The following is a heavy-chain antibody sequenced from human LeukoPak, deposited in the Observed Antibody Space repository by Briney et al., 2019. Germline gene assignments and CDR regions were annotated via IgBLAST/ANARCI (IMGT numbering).Heavy chain of an antibody. Sequence: GGSLRLSCEASGFGFSTFSMSWVRQPQGKGLEWVSSFRGSGAYKSYAGSVKGRFSISRDNSQDTSSLQMNSLRAEDTAVYYCAKISWDGRGTFDWGRGTLVTVSS. CDR1: GFGFSTFS. CDR2: FRGSGAYK. V-gene: IGHV3-23*01. J-gene: IGHJ4*02. CDR3: AKISWDGRGTFD. D-gene: IGHD1/OR15-1a*01.